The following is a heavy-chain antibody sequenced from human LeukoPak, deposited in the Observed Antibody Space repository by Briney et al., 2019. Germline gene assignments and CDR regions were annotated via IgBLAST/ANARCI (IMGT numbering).Heavy chain of an antibody. Sequence: GGSLRLSCAASGFSFSSYNMNWVRQAPGKGLEWVSSISTASDYIYYADSLKGRFTISRDNAKNSLYLQMNSLRAEDKALYYCARGDNWNLYTNFDYWGQGTLVTVSS. V-gene: IGHV3-21*04. J-gene: IGHJ4*02. CDR2: ISTASDYI. D-gene: IGHD1-20*01. CDR3: ARGDNWNLYTNFDY. CDR1: GFSFSSYN.